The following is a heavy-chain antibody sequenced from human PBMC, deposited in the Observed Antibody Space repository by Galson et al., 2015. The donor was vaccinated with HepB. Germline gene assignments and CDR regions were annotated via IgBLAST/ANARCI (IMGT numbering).Heavy chain of an antibody. CDR2: ISYDGSNK. CDR3: AREGYSSSHKFDY. V-gene: IGHV3-30*04. CDR1: GFTFSSYA. J-gene: IGHJ4*02. D-gene: IGHD6-13*01. Sequence: SLRLSCAASGFTFSSYAVHWVRQAPGKGLEWVAVISYDGSNKYYADSVKGRFTISRDNSKNTLYLQMNSLRAEDTAVYYCAREGYSSSHKFDYWGQGTLVTVSS.